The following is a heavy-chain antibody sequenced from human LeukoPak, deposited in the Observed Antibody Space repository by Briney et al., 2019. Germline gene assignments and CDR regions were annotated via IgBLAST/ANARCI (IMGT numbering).Heavy chain of an antibody. J-gene: IGHJ4*02. CDR1: GFTFSNYV. Sequence: GGSLRLSCATSGFTFSNYVMSWVRQAPGEGLEWVSAITGSADDTFYADSVKGRFTISRDNSKNTLYLQMNCLRAEDTVVYYCAKASGASRPYYFDYWGQGTLVTVSS. CDR3: AKASGASRPYYFDY. CDR2: ITGSADDT. D-gene: IGHD3-10*01. V-gene: IGHV3-23*01.